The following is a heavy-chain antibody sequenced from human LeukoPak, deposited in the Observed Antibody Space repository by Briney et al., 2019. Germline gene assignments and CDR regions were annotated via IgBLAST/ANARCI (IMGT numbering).Heavy chain of an antibody. D-gene: IGHD5-18*01. CDR2: IRSKANSYAT. CDR1: GFTFSGSA. J-gene: IGHJ4*02. Sequence: GGSLRLSCAASGFTFSGSAMHWVRQASGKGLEWVGRIRSKANSYATAYAASVKGRFTISRDDSKNTAYLQMNSLKTEDTAVYYCTRLTEEDIAMVSQDYWGQGTLVTVSS. CDR3: TRLTEEDIAMVSQDY. V-gene: IGHV3-73*01.